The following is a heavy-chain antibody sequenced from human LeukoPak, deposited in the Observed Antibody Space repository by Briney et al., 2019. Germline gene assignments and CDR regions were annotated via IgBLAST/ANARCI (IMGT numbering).Heavy chain of an antibody. Sequence: SETLSLTCTVSGGSISSYYWSWVRQPPGKGLEWIGYIYYSGSTNYNPSLKSRVTISVDTSKNQFSLKLSSVTAADTAVYYCARAGGYDSTNFDYWGQGTLVTVSS. V-gene: IGHV4-59*01. D-gene: IGHD3-22*01. J-gene: IGHJ4*02. CDR3: ARAGGYDSTNFDY. CDR1: GGSISSYY. CDR2: IYYSGST.